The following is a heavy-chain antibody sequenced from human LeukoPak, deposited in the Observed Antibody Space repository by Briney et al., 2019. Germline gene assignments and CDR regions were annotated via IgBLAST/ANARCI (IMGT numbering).Heavy chain of an antibody. Sequence: SETLSLTCAVCGGSFSGYYWSWIRQPPGKGLEWIGEINHSGSTNYNPSLKSRVTISVDTSKNQFSLKLSSVTAADTAVYYCARARKFNYDFWSGYYTGPLDYWGQGTLVTVSS. CDR1: GGSFSGYY. V-gene: IGHV4-34*01. CDR2: INHSGST. D-gene: IGHD3-3*01. J-gene: IGHJ4*02. CDR3: ARARKFNYDFWSGYYTGPLDY.